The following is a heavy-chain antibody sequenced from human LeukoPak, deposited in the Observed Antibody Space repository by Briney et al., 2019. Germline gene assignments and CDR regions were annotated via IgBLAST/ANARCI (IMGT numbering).Heavy chain of an antibody. Sequence: PGRSLRLSCAASGFTFSSYAMHWVRQAPGKGLEWVAVISYDGSNKYHADSVKGRFTISRDNSKNTLYLQMNSLRAEDTAVYYCARAAGGYYYFLVAYWGQGTLVTVSS. CDR3: ARAAGGYYYFLVAY. V-gene: IGHV3-30-3*01. CDR1: GFTFSSYA. J-gene: IGHJ4*02. D-gene: IGHD3-22*01. CDR2: ISYDGSNK.